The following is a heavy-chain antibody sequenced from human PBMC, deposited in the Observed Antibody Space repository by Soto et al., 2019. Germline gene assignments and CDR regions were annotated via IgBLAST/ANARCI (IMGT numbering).Heavy chain of an antibody. CDR2: ISDDGSDK. D-gene: IGHD3-16*01. V-gene: IGHV3-30*03. CDR1: GVTFSSYG. J-gene: IGHJ4*01. CDR3: ARNWDYVPLFDY. Sequence: QVQLVESGGGVVQPGRSLRLCCAASGVTFSSYGMHWVRQAPGKALEWVAVISDDGSDKYYANSVKGRFTIFRDNSKSTLYLQMNSLRAEDTAVYYCARNWDYVPLFDYWGHGTLVTVSS.